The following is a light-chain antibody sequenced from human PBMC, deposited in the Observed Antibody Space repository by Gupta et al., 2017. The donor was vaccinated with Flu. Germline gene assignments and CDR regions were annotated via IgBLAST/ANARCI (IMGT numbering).Light chain of an antibody. CDR2: ENN. CDR3: GTWDRSLNAGV. Sequence: QSVLTQSPSVSATTGQTVTISCSGNIFNFGNYYVSWYQQLPGTAPKLLIYENNKRPSGIPDRFSGSKSDTSATLSITGLQTGDEADYYCGTWDRSLNAGVFGGGTKLTVL. J-gene: IGLJ2*01. V-gene: IGLV1-51*02. CDR1: IFNFGNYY.